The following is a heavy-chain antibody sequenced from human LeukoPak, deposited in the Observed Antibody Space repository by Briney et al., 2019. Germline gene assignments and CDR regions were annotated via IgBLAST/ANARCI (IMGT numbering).Heavy chain of an antibody. CDR1: GGSVSSGSYY. CDR2: IYYSGST. D-gene: IGHD4-11*01. Sequence: SETLSLTCTVSGGSVSSGSYYWSWIRQPPGKGLEWIGYIYYSGSTNYNPSLKSRVTISVDASKNQFSLKLSSVTAADTAVYYCAIKTTYKENWFDPWGQGTLVTVSS. CDR3: AIKTTYKENWFDP. J-gene: IGHJ5*02. V-gene: IGHV4-61*01.